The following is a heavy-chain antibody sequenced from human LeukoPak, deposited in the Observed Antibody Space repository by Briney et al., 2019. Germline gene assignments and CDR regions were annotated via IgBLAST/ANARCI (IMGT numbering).Heavy chain of an antibody. V-gene: IGHV1-24*01. J-gene: IGHJ4*02. D-gene: IGHD2-15*01. Sequence: SVKVSCKVSGYTLTELSIHWVRQAPGKGLEWKGGFDPEDGETIYTQKFQGRVTMTEDTSTDTAYMELSSLRSEDTAVYYCATYLGYCSGGRCYTFDYWGQGTLVTVSS. CDR3: ATYLGYCSGGRCYTFDY. CDR1: GYTLTELS. CDR2: FDPEDGET.